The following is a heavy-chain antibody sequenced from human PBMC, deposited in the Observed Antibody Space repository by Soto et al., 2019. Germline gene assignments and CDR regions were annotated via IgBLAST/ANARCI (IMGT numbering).Heavy chain of an antibody. V-gene: IGHV4-59*01. CDR1: GGSINPSY. CDR2: IYYTGNT. CDR3: AAGLDHNKVGY. Sequence: QVRLQESGPGLVEPSETLSLTCTVSGGSINPSYWNWVRQPPGKRLEWIGCIYYTGNTYYNPSLKSRVTISRDTSKNQFSLEVTSVTAADTAMYYCAAGLDHNKVGYWGQGTLVTVSS. D-gene: IGHD3-16*01. J-gene: IGHJ4*02.